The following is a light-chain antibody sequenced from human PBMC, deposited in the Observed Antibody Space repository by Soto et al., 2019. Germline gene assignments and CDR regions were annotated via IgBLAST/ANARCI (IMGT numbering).Light chain of an antibody. V-gene: IGKV3-11*01. CDR2: TTS. Sequence: EIVLTQSPATLSLSPGERATLSCRASQSVGKSLAWYQQKPGQAPRLLIYTTSSRATGIPARFSGSGSRTDFTLTISSLEPEDFAVYYCQQGNDWPIFTFGPGTKVDIK. CDR1: QSVGKS. CDR3: QQGNDWPIFT. J-gene: IGKJ3*01.